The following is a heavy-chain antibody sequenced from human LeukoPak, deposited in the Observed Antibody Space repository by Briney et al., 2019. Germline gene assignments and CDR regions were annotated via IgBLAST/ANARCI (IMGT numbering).Heavy chain of an antibody. V-gene: IGHV1-8*01. CDR3: AREVADSSSWYDYYYYMDV. J-gene: IGHJ6*03. Sequence: GASVKVSCKASGYTFTSYDINWVRQATGQGLEWMGWMNPNSGNTGYAQKFQGRVTMTRNTSISTAYMELSSLRSEDTAVYYCAREVADSSSWYDYYYYMDVWGKGTTVTVSS. CDR2: MNPNSGNT. CDR1: GYTFTSYD. D-gene: IGHD6-13*01.